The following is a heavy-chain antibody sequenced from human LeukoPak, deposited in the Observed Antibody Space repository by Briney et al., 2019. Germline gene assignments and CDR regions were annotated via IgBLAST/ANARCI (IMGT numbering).Heavy chain of an antibody. CDR1: RFTFGDYA. CDR3: TRAPYSNYVNLDY. D-gene: IGHD4-11*01. J-gene: IGHJ4*02. V-gene: IGHV3-49*04. Sequence: PGGSLRLSCTASRFTFGDYAISWVRQAPGKGLEWVCFIRSKAFGGTTEYAASVKGRFTISRDDSKSIAYMQMNNLKTEDTAVYYCTRAPYSNYVNLDYWGQGTLVTVSS. CDR2: IRSKAFGGTT.